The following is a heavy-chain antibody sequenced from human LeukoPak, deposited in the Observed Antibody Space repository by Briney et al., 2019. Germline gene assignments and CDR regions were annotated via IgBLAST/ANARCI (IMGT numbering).Heavy chain of an antibody. CDR1: GGSISSGGYY. CDR3: ARFFMANRGYYYYGMDV. J-gene: IGHJ6*02. Sequence: SETLSLTCTVSGGSISSGGYYWSWIRQHPGKGLEWIGYIYYSGSTYYNPSLKSRVTISVDTSKNQFSLKLSSVTAADTAVYYCARFFMANRGYYYYGMDVWGQGTTVTVSS. CDR2: IYYSGST. D-gene: IGHD3-10*01. V-gene: IGHV4-31*03.